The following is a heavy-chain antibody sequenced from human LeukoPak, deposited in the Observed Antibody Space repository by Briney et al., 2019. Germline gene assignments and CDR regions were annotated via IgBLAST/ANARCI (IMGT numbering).Heavy chain of an antibody. J-gene: IGHJ4*02. CDR3: AREGREGLGLGAMVRGVIIRTLDY. CDR2: IKQDGSEK. Sequence: GGSLRLSCAASGFTFSSYWMSWVRQAPGKGLEWVANIKQDGSEKYYVDSVKGRFTISRDNAKNSLYLQMNSLRAEDTAVYYCAREGREGLGLGAMVRGVIIRTLDYWGQGTLVTVSS. D-gene: IGHD3-10*01. V-gene: IGHV3-7*01. CDR1: GFTFSSYW.